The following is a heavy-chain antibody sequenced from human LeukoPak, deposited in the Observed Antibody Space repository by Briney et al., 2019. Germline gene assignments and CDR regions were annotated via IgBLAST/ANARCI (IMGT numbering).Heavy chain of an antibody. J-gene: IGHJ6*03. CDR1: GYSFTNYW. CDR2: IYPGDSDT. CDR3: ASRSYYDFWSGYPDYYYYYMDV. Sequence: GESLKISCKGSGYSFTNYWIGWVRQMPGKGLEWMGIIYPGDSDTKYSPSFQGQVTISADKSISTAYLQWSSLKASDTAMYYCASRSYYDFWSGYPDYYYYYMDVWGKGTTVTVSS. D-gene: IGHD3-3*01. V-gene: IGHV5-51*01.